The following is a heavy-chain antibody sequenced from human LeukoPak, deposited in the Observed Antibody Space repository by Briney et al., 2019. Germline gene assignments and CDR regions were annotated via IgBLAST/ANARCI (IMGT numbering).Heavy chain of an antibody. CDR3: AEAPYYYDSSGYYFDY. J-gene: IGHJ4*02. Sequence: ASVKVSCKASGGTFSSYAISRVRQAPGQGLEWMGGIIPIFGTANYAQKFQGRVTITADESTSTAYMELSSLRSEDTAVYYCAEAPYYYDSSGYYFDYWGQGTLVTVSS. CDR1: GGTFSSYA. D-gene: IGHD3-22*01. V-gene: IGHV1-69*13. CDR2: IIPIFGTA.